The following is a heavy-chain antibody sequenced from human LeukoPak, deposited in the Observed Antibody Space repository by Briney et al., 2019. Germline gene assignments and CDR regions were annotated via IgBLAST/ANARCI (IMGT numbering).Heavy chain of an antibody. D-gene: IGHD7-27*01. CDR1: GFTSRSYA. CDR2: ISTSSGST. Sequence: GGSLRLSRAASGFTSRSYAISSVREAPGPGLELGSTISTSSGSTSYADYVKGRFTICRDNSKNTLYRQMNSLRADDTAVYYCAKKRGTSLPYYGMDVWGQGTTVTVSS. CDR3: AKKRGTSLPYYGMDV. V-gene: IGHV3-23*01. J-gene: IGHJ6*02.